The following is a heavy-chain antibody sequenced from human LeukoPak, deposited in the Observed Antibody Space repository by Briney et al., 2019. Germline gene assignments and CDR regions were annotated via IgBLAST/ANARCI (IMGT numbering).Heavy chain of an antibody. J-gene: IGHJ4*02. CDR1: GGPYRGYY. V-gene: IGHV4-34*01. Sequence: SETLSLICAVYGGPYRGYYWSWVRQPPGKGLEWIGEMNQSGSTKYNPCLKRRVTISVDTSMKQFSLKLSSVTAADTAVYYCARGSFVAVVAATPDYWGQGTLVSVSS. CDR2: MNQSGST. CDR3: ARGSFVAVVAATPDY. D-gene: IGHD2-15*01.